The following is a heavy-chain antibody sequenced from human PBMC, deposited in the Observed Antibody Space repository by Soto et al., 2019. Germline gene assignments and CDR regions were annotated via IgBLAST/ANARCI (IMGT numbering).Heavy chain of an antibody. D-gene: IGHD2-2*03. Sequence: LGESLKISCKGSGYSFTSYWIGWVRQMPGKGLEWMGIIYPGDSDTRYSPSFQGQVTISADKSISTAYLQWSSLKASDTAMYYCARHRGGYCSSTSCYYDAFDIWGQGTMVTVSS. CDR2: IYPGDSDT. J-gene: IGHJ3*02. V-gene: IGHV5-51*01. CDR3: ARHRGGYCSSTSCYYDAFDI. CDR1: GYSFTSYW.